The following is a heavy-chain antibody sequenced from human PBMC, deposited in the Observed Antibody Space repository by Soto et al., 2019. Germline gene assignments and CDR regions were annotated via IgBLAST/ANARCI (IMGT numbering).Heavy chain of an antibody. CDR2: IIPISETT. Sequence: QVQLVQSGAEVKKPGSSVKVSCKASGGTFSSYAISWVRQAPGQGLEWMGGIIPISETTNYAQKFQGRVTITADESKRTAYMEVSSLRSEDTAVYYCARSQGSSTSLENYYYYYYGMDVWGQGTTVTVSS. J-gene: IGHJ6*02. CDR3: ARSQGSSTSLENYYYYYYGMDV. D-gene: IGHD2-2*01. V-gene: IGHV1-69*01. CDR1: GGTFSSYA.